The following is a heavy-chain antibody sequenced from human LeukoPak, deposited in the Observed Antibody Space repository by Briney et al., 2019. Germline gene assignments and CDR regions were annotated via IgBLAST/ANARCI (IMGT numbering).Heavy chain of an antibody. D-gene: IGHD1-26*01. CDR3: ITDPGAWEPN. V-gene: IGHV3-15*01. Sequence: GGSLRLSCAATGLSFSNAWRSWVRQAPGKGLEWVGRIKSKTDGETTDYAAPVKGRFTISRDDSRNTLYLQMNSLKTEDTAVYYCITDPGAWEPNWGQGTLVTVSS. CDR2: IKSKTDGETT. CDR1: GLSFSNAW. J-gene: IGHJ3*01.